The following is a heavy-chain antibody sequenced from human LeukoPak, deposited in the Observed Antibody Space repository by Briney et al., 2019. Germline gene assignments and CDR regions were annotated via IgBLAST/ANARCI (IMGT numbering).Heavy chain of an antibody. J-gene: IGHJ4*02. CDR1: GGSFSGYY. CDR2: INHSGST. CDR3: ARDGYLEIGY. V-gene: IGHV4-34*01. Sequence: SETLSLTCAVYGGSFSGYYWSWIRQPPGKGLEWIGEINHSGSTDYNPSLKSRVTISVDTSKNQFSLKLSSVTAADTAVYYCARDGYLEIGYWGQGTLVTVSS. D-gene: IGHD5-24*01.